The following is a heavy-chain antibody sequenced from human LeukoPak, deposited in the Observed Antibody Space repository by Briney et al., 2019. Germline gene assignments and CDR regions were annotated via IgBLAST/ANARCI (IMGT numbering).Heavy chain of an antibody. J-gene: IGHJ4*02. CDR2: INHSGST. CDR3: ARWTTVTRAFDY. CDR1: GGSFSGYY. D-gene: IGHD4-17*01. V-gene: IGHV4-34*01. Sequence: KASETLSLTCAVYGGSFSGYYWSWIRQPPGKGLEWIGEINHSGSTNYNPSLKSRVTISVDRSKNQFSLKLTSVTAADTAVYYCARWTTVTRAFDYWGQGTLVTVSS.